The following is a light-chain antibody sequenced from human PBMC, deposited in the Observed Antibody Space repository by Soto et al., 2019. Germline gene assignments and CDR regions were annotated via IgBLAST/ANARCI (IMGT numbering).Light chain of an antibody. CDR2: AVS. J-gene: IGKJ3*01. CDR1: QSLGGTY. V-gene: IGKV3-20*01. CDR3: QQYGSSPFT. Sequence: EIVLTQSPGTMSLSPGERATPFCRASQSLGGTYLAWYQQTPGQAPRLLIYAVSSRATGIPDRFSGSESGSDFTHTISRLEPEDFAVFYCQQYGSSPFTFCPGTKVDIK.